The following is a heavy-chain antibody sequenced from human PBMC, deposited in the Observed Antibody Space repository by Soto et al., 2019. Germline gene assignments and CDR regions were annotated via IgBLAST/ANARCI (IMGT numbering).Heavy chain of an antibody. D-gene: IGHD5-18*01. Sequence: GGSLRLSCAASGFTFSSYDMHWVRQATGKGLEWVSAIGTAGDTYYPGSVKGRFTISRENAKNSLYLQMNSLRAGDTAVYYCARSRDTAMAYDYWGQGTLVTVSS. CDR1: GFTFSSYD. J-gene: IGHJ4*02. CDR2: IGTAGDT. V-gene: IGHV3-13*01. CDR3: ARSRDTAMAYDY.